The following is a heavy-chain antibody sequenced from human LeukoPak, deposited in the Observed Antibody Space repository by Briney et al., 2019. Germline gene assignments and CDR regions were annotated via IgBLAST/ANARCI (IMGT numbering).Heavy chain of an antibody. V-gene: IGHV4-61*02. J-gene: IGHJ3*02. Sequence: SQTLSLTCTVSGGSISSGSYYWSWIQQPAGKGLEWIGRIYTSGSTNYNPSLKSRVTISVDTSKNQFSLKLSSVTAADTAVYYCARERSYYYDSSGYLDAFDIWGQGTMVTVSS. CDR2: IYTSGST. CDR1: GGSISSGSYY. CDR3: ARERSYYYDSSGYLDAFDI. D-gene: IGHD3-22*01.